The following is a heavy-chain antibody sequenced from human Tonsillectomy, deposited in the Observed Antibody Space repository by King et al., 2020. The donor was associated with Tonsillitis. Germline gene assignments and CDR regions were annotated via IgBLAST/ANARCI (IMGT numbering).Heavy chain of an antibody. V-gene: IGHV3-48*01. J-gene: IGHJ4*02. CDR2: ISISSSTI. CDR1: GFTFSTYS. CDR3: ARTYYFDY. Sequence: HLVQSGGGLVQPGGSLRLSCAASGFTFSTYSMNWVRQAPGKGLEWISYISISSSTIYYADSVKGRFIISRDNAKNSLYLQMNSMRAEDTAVYYCARTYYFDYWGQGTLVTVSS.